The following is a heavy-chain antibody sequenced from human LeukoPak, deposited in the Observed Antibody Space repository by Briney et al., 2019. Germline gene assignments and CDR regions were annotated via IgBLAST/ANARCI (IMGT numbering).Heavy chain of an antibody. J-gene: IGHJ4*02. D-gene: IGHD6-19*01. CDR3: AKAGGWYPADFDY. CDR2: ISGSGGST. V-gene: IGHV3-23*01. CDR1: GFTFSSYA. Sequence: HPGGSLRLSWAASGFTFSSYAMSWVRQAPGKGLEWVSAISGSGGSTYYADSVKGRFTVSRDNSKNTLYLQMNSLRAEDTAVYYCAKAGGWYPADFDYWGQGTLVTVSS.